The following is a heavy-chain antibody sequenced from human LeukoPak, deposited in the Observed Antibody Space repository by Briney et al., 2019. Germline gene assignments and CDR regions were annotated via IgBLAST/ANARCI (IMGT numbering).Heavy chain of an antibody. CDR2: ISGSGGST. D-gene: IGHD3-10*01. CDR3: AKDRPMVPSVGRNWFDP. CDR1: GFTFSSYA. Sequence: GGSLRLSCAASGFTFSSYAMSWVRQAPGKGLEWVSAISGSGGSTYYADSVKGRFTISRDNSKNTLYLQMNSLRAEDTAVYYCAKDRPMVPSVGRNWFDPWGQGTLVTVSS. V-gene: IGHV3-23*01. J-gene: IGHJ5*02.